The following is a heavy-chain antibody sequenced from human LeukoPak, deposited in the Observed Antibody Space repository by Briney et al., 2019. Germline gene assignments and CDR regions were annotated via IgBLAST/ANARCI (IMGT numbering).Heavy chain of an antibody. J-gene: IGHJ6*03. V-gene: IGHV4-4*09. Sequence: SETPSLTCTLSGASLSSFYWSRIRESPGQGLECIGYIYASGRTHYNPSLKCRISISVDTPNNHISLRLTSVTAADTAVYYCARVRDSLEAAATYMDVWDIGTTVTVSS. D-gene: IGHD6-13*01. CDR1: GASLSSFY. CDR2: IYASGRT. CDR3: ARVRDSLEAAATYMDV.